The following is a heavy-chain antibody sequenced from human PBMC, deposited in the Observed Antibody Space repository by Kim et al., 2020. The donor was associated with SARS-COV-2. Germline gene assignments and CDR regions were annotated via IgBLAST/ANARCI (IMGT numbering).Heavy chain of an antibody. CDR3: ARVYYYDSSGRYFDY. CDR2: IIPIFGTA. CDR1: GGTFSSYA. D-gene: IGHD3-22*01. V-gene: IGHV1-69*13. Sequence: SVKVSCKASGGTFSSYAITWVRQAPGQGLEWMGGIIPIFGTANYAQKFQGRVTITADESTSTAYMELSSLRSEDTAVYYFARVYYYDSSGRYFDYWGQGTLVTVSS. J-gene: IGHJ4*02.